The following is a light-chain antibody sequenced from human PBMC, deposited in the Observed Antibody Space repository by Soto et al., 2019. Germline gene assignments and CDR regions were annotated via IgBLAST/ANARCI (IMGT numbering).Light chain of an antibody. CDR3: SSYAGSKNFVV. Sequence: QSALTQPPSASGSPGQLVTISCTGTSSDIGGYNFVSWYQQHPGKAPKLLIYEVHKRPSGVPDRFSGFKSVNTASLIVSGLQAEDEAAYYCSSYAGSKNFVVFGGGTKLTV. V-gene: IGLV2-8*01. CDR1: SSDIGGYNF. CDR2: EVH. J-gene: IGLJ2*01.